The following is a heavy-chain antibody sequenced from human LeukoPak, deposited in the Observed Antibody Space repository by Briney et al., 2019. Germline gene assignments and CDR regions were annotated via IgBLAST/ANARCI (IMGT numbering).Heavy chain of an antibody. J-gene: IGHJ4*02. Sequence: GASVKVSCKASGGTFSSYAISWVRQAPGQGLEWMGGIIPIFGTANYAQKFQGRVTITADESTSTAYMELSSLRSEDTAVYYCASIGFGGVVPAASNYWGQGTLVTVSS. CDR3: ASIGFGGVVPAASNY. CDR2: IIPIFGTA. CDR1: GGTFSSYA. V-gene: IGHV1-69*13. D-gene: IGHD2-2*01.